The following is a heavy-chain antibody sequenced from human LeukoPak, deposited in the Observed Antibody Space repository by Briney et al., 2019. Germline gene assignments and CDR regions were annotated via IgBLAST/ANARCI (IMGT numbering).Heavy chain of an antibody. CDR3: ARAHYYGSGSYYSDY. V-gene: IGHV4-34*01. J-gene: IGHJ4*02. CDR1: GGSFSGYY. D-gene: IGHD3-10*01. CDR2: INHSGST. Sequence: SETLSLTCAVYGGSFSGYYWSWIRQPPGKGLEWIGEINHSGSTNYNPSLKSRVTISVDTSKNQFSLKLSSVTAADTAVYYCARAHYYGSGSYYSDYWGQGTLVTVSS.